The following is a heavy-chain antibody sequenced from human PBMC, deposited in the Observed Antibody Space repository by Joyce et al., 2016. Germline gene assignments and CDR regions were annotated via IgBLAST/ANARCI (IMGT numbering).Heavy chain of an antibody. Sequence: HLQESGPGLVKPSETLSLTCTISGDSFSGTSYYWSLIRQSPGKGLEWLGFIYNSGTTHYMPSLGGRLSISVGAAKKQFSLRLTSVTSADSAVYYCATSLPSRVGGFQFFGMDVWGQGTTVIVS. CDR2: IYNSGTT. CDR3: ATSLPSRVGGFQFFGMDV. D-gene: IGHD3-10*01. CDR1: GDSFSGTSYY. V-gene: IGHV4-61*01. J-gene: IGHJ6*02.